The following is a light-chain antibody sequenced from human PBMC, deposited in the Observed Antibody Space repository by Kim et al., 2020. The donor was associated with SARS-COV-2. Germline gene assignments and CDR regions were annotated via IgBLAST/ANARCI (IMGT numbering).Light chain of an antibody. J-gene: IGLJ3*02. Sequence: AGGQKVRITSQGDRLRKYPESGYQQKPGQAPILVMHDKNNVRPSGVPDRFSGSNSGNTALLTITGAQVEDEATYYCGSRDSSGPGVFGGGTQLTVL. CDR3: GSRDSSGPGV. V-gene: IGLV3-19*01. CDR2: DKN. CDR1: RLRKYP.